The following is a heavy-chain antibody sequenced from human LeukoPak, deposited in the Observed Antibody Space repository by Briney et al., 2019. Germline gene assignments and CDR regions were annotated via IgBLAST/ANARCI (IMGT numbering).Heavy chain of an antibody. CDR2: INSGSGDT. J-gene: IGHJ4*02. Sequence: ASVKVSCKASGYTFTAYYMHWVRQAPGQGLEWVGWINSGSGDTNYAQRFQGRVTVTRDTSISTTYMEVYNLKSDDTAVYYCVREAPAAADYWGQGTLVTVSS. CDR3: VREAPAAADY. D-gene: IGHD2-2*01. CDR1: GYTFTAYY. V-gene: IGHV1-2*02.